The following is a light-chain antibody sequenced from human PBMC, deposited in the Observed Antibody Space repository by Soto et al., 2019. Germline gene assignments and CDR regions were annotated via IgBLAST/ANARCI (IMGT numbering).Light chain of an antibody. Sequence: EIVLTQSPATLSLSPGERATLSCRASQSVSSYLAWYQQKPGQTPRLLVYDASNRATRIPARFTGSGSGTDFTLTISNLEPEDFAVYYCPKCSNWPPGYTFGQGTKLRIK. V-gene: IGKV3-11*01. CDR3: PKCSNWPPGYT. CDR1: QSVSSY. J-gene: IGKJ2*01. CDR2: DAS.